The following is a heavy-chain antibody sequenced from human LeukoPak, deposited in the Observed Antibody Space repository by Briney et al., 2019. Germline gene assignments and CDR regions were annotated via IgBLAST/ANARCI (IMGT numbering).Heavy chain of an antibody. CDR1: GGSISSGGYY. Sequence: PSETLSLTCTVSGGSISSGGYYWSWIRQPPGKGLEWIGYIYHSGSTYYNPSLKSRVTISVDRSKNQFSLKLSSVTAADTAVYYCARDAPNGGRYCSSTSCSDAFDIWGQGTMVTVSS. CDR2: IYHSGST. V-gene: IGHV4-30-2*01. CDR3: ARDAPNGGRYCSSTSCSDAFDI. J-gene: IGHJ3*02. D-gene: IGHD2-2*01.